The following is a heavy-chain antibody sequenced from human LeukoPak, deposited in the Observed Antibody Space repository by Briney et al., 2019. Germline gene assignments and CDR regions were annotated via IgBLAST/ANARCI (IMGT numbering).Heavy chain of an antibody. Sequence: TGGSLRLSCAASGFTFSSYAMHWVRQAPGKGLEWVAVISYDGSNKYYADSVKGRFTISRDNSKNTLYLQMNSLRAEDTAVYYCARDSFIAAAGTTAPAEYFQHWGQGTLVTVSS. CDR3: ARDSFIAAAGTTAPAEYFQH. V-gene: IGHV3-30-3*01. CDR1: GFTFSSYA. J-gene: IGHJ1*01. D-gene: IGHD6-13*01. CDR2: ISYDGSNK.